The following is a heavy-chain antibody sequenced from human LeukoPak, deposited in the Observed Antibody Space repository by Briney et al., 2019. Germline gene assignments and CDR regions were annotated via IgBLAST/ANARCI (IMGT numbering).Heavy chain of an antibody. CDR2: ISGYNGNT. CDR1: GYTFTGYS. CDR3: ARPQEEDGYNYNWAFDY. D-gene: IGHD5-24*01. Sequence: ASVKVSCKTSGYTFTGYSINWVRQAPGQGLEWMGWISGYNGNTNYAQKLQGRVTMTTDTSTSTAYMELRSLRSDDTAVYYCARPQEEDGYNYNWAFDYWGQGTLVTVSS. J-gene: IGHJ4*02. V-gene: IGHV1-18*01.